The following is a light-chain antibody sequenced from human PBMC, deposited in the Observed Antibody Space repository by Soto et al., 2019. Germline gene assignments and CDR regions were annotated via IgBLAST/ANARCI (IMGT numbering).Light chain of an antibody. J-gene: IGKJ1*01. CDR2: KAS. Sequence: DIQMTQSPSTLSASVGDRVTIXXXASQSISSWLAWYQQKPGKAPKLLIYKASTLQSGVPSRFSGSGSGTEFTLAISSLQPDDSATYYCQQYNNNWTFGQGTKVEIK. CDR1: QSISSW. CDR3: QQYNNNWT. V-gene: IGKV1-5*03.